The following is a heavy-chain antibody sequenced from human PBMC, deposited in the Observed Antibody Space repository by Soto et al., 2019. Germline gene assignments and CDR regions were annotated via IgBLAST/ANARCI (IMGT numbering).Heavy chain of an antibody. CDR2: INPNSGGT. J-gene: IGHJ3*02. D-gene: IGHD2-2*01. CDR3: ARGDVPSSGFDI. Sequence: ASVKVSCKASGYTFTGYYMHWVRQAPGQGLEWMGWINPNSGGTNYAQKFQGRVTMTRDTSISTAYMELSRLRSDDTAVYSCARGDVPSSGFDIYGQRRMFTVSS. CDR1: GYTFTGYY. V-gene: IGHV1-2*02.